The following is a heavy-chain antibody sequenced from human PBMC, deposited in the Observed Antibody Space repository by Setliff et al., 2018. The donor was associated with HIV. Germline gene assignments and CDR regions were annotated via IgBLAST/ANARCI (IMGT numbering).Heavy chain of an antibody. CDR2: IYTSGST. Sequence: SETLSLTCAVSGYSISSAYYWGWVRQSPGKGLEWIGYIYTSGSTNYNPSLYSRVTISVDTSKNQFSLKLNSVTAADTAMYYCARRLKTTGYSSSWYSTSAFDIWGQGTMVTVSS. V-gene: IGHV4-38-2*01. CDR3: ARRLKTTGYSSSWYSTSAFDI. D-gene: IGHD6-13*01. CDR1: GYSISSAYY. J-gene: IGHJ3*02.